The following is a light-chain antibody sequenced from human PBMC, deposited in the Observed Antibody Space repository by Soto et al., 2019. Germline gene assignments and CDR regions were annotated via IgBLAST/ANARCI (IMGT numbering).Light chain of an antibody. J-gene: IGKJ1*01. V-gene: IGKV3-15*01. CDR2: GAS. Sequence: EIVMKQSPATLSVSPGERATLSCRASQSVSSNFAWYQQKPGQAPRLLIYGASTRATGIPARFSGSGSGTEFTLTISSLQSEDFAVYYCQQYNNWPRTFGQGTKVEIK. CDR3: QQYNNWPRT. CDR1: QSVSSN.